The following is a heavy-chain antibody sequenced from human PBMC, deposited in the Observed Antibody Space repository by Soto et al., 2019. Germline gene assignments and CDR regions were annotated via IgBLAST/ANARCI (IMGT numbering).Heavy chain of an antibody. D-gene: IGHD5-18*01. J-gene: IGHJ4*02. V-gene: IGHV4-39*01. Sequence: PSETVSLTCTVSGGSISSSSYYWGWIRQPPGKGLEWIGSIYYSGSTYYNPSLKSRVTISVDTSKNQFSLKLSSVTAADTAVYYCARHSGYGPYYFDYWGQGTLVTVSS. CDR3: ARHSGYGPYYFDY. CDR1: GGSISSSSYY. CDR2: IYYSGST.